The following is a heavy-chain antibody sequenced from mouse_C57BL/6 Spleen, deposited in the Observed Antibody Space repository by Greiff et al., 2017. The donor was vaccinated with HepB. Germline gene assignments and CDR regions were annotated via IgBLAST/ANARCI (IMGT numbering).Heavy chain of an antibody. CDR3: AFYSNYVGDAMDY. V-gene: IGHV1-55*01. CDR2: IYPGSGST. D-gene: IGHD2-5*01. CDR1: GYTFTSYW. Sequence: QVQLKESGAELVKPGASVKMSCKASGYTFTSYWITWVKQRPGQGLEWIGDIYPGSGSTNYNEKFKSKATLTVDTSSSTAYMQLSSLTSEDSAVYYCAFYSNYVGDAMDYWGQGTSVTVSS. J-gene: IGHJ4*01.